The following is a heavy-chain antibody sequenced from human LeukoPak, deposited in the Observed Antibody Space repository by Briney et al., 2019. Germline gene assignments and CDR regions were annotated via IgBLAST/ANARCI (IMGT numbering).Heavy chain of an antibody. CDR3: AKGYSSGWDTNIDY. Sequence: GGSLRLSCAASGFTFSSYVMNWVRQAPGKGLEWVAFIRYDGSNKYYTDSVKGRFTISRDNSKNTLYLQMNSLRTEDTAVYYCAKGYSSGWDTNIDYWGQGTLVTVSS. V-gene: IGHV3-30*02. D-gene: IGHD6-19*01. CDR1: GFTFSSYV. J-gene: IGHJ4*02. CDR2: IRYDGSNK.